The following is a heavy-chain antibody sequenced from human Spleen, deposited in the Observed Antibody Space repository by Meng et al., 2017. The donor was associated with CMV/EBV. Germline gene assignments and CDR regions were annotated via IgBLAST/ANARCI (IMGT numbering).Heavy chain of an antibody. CDR2: ITLLLDVK. CDR3: ARGRDWFDP. J-gene: IGHJ5*02. V-gene: IGHV1-69*02. D-gene: IGHD3-10*01. CDR1: DSIFGRCT. Sequence: RGSWRSCDSIFGRCTSRWVGEAAGRRIGWIGEITLLLDVKSYAQKFQDRVSITADTYTSTVYVELSGLASDGSAVYYCARGRDWFDPWGQGTLVTVSS.